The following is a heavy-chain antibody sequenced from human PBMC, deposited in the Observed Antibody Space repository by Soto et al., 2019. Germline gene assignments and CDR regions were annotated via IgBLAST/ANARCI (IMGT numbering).Heavy chain of an antibody. CDR3: ARGYSGDGMDV. V-gene: IGHV4-31*01. Sequence: QVQLQESGPGLVKPSQTLSLTCTVSGGSISSGGYYWSWIRQHPGKVLEWIGYIYYSGSTYYKPFLRCLVTISVDASKNQFCLKLSSVTAADTAVYYCARGYSGDGMDVWGQGTTVTVSS. CDR1: GGSISSGGYY. D-gene: IGHD3-10*01. J-gene: IGHJ6*02. CDR2: IYYSGST.